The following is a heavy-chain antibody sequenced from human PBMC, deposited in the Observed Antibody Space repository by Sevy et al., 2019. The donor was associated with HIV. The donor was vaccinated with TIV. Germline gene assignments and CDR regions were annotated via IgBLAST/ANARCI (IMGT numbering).Heavy chain of an antibody. D-gene: IGHD3-16*01. CDR3: VKDFGGPTDY. Sequence: GGSLRLSCAGSGFSITSYWMHWVRQAPGKGLVWVSGMNEDGSVTNHADSVRGRFTISRDIAKNTLYLQMNSLSVDDTAVYYCVKDFGGPTDYWGQGNVVPVSS. V-gene: IGHV3-74*01. CDR1: GFSITSYW. CDR2: MNEDGSVT. J-gene: IGHJ4*02.